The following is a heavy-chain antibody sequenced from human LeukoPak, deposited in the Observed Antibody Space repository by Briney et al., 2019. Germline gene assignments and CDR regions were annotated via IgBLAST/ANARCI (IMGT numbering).Heavy chain of an antibody. V-gene: IGHV4-30-2*01. Sequence: SQTLSLTCTVSGGSISSGGYYWSWIRQHPGKGLEWIRYIYHSGSTYYNPSLKSRVTISVDRSKNQFSLKLSSVTAADTAVYYCARGGDYVWGSYRPFDYWGQGTLVTVSS. CDR2: IYHSGST. CDR3: ARGGDYVWGSYRPFDY. CDR1: GGSISSGGYY. J-gene: IGHJ4*02. D-gene: IGHD3-16*02.